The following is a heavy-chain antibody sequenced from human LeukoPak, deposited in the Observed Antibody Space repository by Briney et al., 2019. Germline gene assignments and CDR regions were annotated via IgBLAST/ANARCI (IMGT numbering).Heavy chain of an antibody. Sequence: ASVKVSCTASGYTFTGYGISWVRQAPGQELEWMGWISGYNGNTKDAQQFQGRVTMTTDTSTSTAYMEVRSVRSDDTAVYYCARAPLAGPTRVDYWGQGTLVTVSS. CDR3: ARAPLAGPTRVDY. CDR2: ISGYNGNT. CDR1: GYTFTGYG. J-gene: IGHJ4*02. D-gene: IGHD1-26*01. V-gene: IGHV1-18*01.